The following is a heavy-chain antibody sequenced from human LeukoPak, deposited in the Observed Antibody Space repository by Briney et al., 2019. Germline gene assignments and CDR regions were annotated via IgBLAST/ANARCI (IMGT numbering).Heavy chain of an antibody. CDR3: ARGPAYYDILTGSQLDY. V-gene: IGHV1-8*01. Sequence: ASVKVSCKASGYTFTSYDINWVRQATGQGLEWMGWMNPNSGNTGYAQKFQGRVTMTRNTSISTAYMELSSLRSEDTAVYYCARGPAYYDILTGSQLDYWGQGTLVTVSS. CDR1: GYTFTSYD. CDR2: MNPNSGNT. J-gene: IGHJ4*02. D-gene: IGHD3-9*01.